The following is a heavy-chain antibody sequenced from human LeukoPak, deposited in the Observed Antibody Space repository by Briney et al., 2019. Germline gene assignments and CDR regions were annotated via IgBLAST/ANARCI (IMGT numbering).Heavy chain of an antibody. CDR3: ARVERFFDY. D-gene: IGHD3-3*01. V-gene: IGHV4-59*01. CDR2: IYYSGST. CDR1: GGSISSYY. Sequence: SETLSLTCTVSGGSISSYYWSWIRQPPGKGLEWIGYIYYSGSTNYNPSLKSRVTISVDTSKNQFSLKLSSVAATDTAVYYCARVERFFDYWGQGTLVTVSS. J-gene: IGHJ4*02.